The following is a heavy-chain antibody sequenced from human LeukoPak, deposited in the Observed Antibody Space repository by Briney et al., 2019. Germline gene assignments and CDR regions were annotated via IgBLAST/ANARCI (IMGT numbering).Heavy chain of an antibody. CDR2: IHYSGGT. J-gene: IGHJ4*02. D-gene: IGHD3-22*01. V-gene: IGHV4-59*01. CDR3: ASLQDDYYDSSGYYSSDY. Sequence: SETLSLTCTVSGASISSYYWSWIRQPPGKGLEWIGYIHYSGGTNHNPSLKSRVTISVDTSKNQFSLKLSSVTAADTAVYYCASLQDDYYDSSGYYSSDYWGQGTLVTVSS. CDR1: GASISSYY.